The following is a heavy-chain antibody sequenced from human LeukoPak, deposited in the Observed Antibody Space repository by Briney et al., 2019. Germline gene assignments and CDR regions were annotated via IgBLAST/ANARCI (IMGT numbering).Heavy chain of an antibody. D-gene: IGHD3-22*01. V-gene: IGHV4-30-4*01. CDR3: ARVGYYDRSPGGYFDY. CDR1: SGSISSGDYY. J-gene: IGHJ4*02. Sequence: SETLSPTCTVSSGSISSGDYYWSWIRQPPGKGLEWIGYIYYSGSTYYNPSLKSRVTISVDTSKNQFSLKLSSVTAADTAVYYCARVGYYDRSPGGYFDYWGQGTLVTVSS. CDR2: IYYSGST.